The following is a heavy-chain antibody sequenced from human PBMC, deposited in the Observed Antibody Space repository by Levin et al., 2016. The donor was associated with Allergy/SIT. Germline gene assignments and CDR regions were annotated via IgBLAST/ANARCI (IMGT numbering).Heavy chain of an antibody. J-gene: IGHJ2*01. CDR3: ATRGYSYGFWYFDL. V-gene: IGHV3-72*01. CDR1: GFTFSNAW. Sequence: GESLKISCAASGFTFSNAWMSWVRQAPGKGLEWVGRTRNKANSYTTEYAASVKGRFTISRDDSKNSLYLQMNSLKTEDTAVYYCATRGYSYGFWYFDLWGRGTLVTVSS. D-gene: IGHD5-18*01. CDR2: TRNKANSYTT.